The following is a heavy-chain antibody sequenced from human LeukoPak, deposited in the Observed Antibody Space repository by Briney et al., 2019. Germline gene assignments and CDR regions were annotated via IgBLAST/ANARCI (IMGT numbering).Heavy chain of an antibody. CDR3: ATGIAVAGTGDFDY. D-gene: IGHD6-19*01. CDR1: GYSFTGDN. Sequence: ASVKVSCKASGYSFTGDNLHWVRQAPGHGFEWMGWINPNSGGTNYAQKFQGRVTMTRDTSISTAYMELSRLRSDDTAVYYCATGIAVAGTGDFDYWGQGTLVTVSS. CDR2: INPNSGGT. V-gene: IGHV1-2*02. J-gene: IGHJ4*02.